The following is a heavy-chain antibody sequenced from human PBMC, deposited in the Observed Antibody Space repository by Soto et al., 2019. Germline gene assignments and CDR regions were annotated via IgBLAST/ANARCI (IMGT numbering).Heavy chain of an antibody. CDR1: GDSVSSNSAA. Sequence: SPTLSLTCAISGDSVSSNSAAWNWLRQSPSRGLEWLGRTYYRSKWYNDYEVSVKSRITINPDTSKNQFSLQLNSVTPEDTAVYYCARGAGCSSTSCYSGIDYWGQGTLVTVSS. V-gene: IGHV6-1*01. J-gene: IGHJ4*02. CDR2: TYYRSKWYN. D-gene: IGHD2-2*01. CDR3: ARGAGCSSTSCYSGIDY.